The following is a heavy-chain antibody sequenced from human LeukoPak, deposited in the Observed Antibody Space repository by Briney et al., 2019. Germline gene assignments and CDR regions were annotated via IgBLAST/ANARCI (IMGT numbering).Heavy chain of an antibody. CDR3: ARGKYPSFDN. D-gene: IGHD2/OR15-2a*01. CDR2: TYYRSKLSF. Sequence: SQTLSLTCAISGDSLFTDSVAWNWIRQSPSRGLEWLGRTYYRSKLSFDYSVSVKSRITINADTSKNQFSLQLNSVTPEDTAMYYCARGKYPSFDNWGQGILVTVSS. CDR1: GDSLFTDSVA. V-gene: IGHV6-1*01. J-gene: IGHJ4*02.